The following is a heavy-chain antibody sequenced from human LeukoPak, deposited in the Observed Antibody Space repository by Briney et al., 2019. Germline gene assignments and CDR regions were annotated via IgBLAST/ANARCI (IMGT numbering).Heavy chain of an antibody. J-gene: IGHJ4*02. D-gene: IGHD3-10*01. CDR1: GFTFSSYW. CDR2: IKPDGSEK. V-gene: IGHV3-7*01. Sequence: GGSLRLSCAASGFTFSSYWMSWVRQSPGKGLEWVADIKPDGSEKYFMDSVKGRFTISRDNAKNALYLEMNSLRAEDTAEYFCARERMYSGSGSTYPYYDYWGQGTLVTVSS. CDR3: ARERMYSGSGSTYPYYDY.